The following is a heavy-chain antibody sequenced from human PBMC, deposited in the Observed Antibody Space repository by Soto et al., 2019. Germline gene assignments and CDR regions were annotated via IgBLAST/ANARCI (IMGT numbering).Heavy chain of an antibody. D-gene: IGHD2-21*01. Sequence: RNPALSCAVSRGSLSSTDRSCAVRQPPKKGLEWIGEIYHSGSTNYNPSLKSRVTISVDTSKNHFSLKLSSVTAADTAVYYCARAAIAYGCVDHRDLRTFPTRRSSDL. V-gene: IGHV4-4*02. CDR2: IYHSGST. J-gene: IGHJ2*01. CDR1: RGSLSSTDR. CDR3: ARAAIAYGCVDHRDLRTFPTRRSSDL.